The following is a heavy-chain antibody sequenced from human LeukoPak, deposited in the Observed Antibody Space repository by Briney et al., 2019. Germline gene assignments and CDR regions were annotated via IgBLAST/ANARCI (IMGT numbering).Heavy chain of an antibody. V-gene: IGHV3-48*03. Sequence: GGSLRLSCAASGFTFSDYDMNRVRQAPGKGLEWVSYITSSGATIYYADSVKGRFTISRDNAKNSLYLQMNSLRAEDTAVYYCAKTFPYGTTWYGFCDYWGQGALVTVSS. D-gene: IGHD3-3*01. J-gene: IGHJ4*02. CDR2: ITSSGATI. CDR3: AKTFPYGTTWYGFCDY. CDR1: GFTFSDYD.